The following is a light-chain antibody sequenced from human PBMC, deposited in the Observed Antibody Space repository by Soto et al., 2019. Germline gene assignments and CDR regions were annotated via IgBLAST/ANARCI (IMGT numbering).Light chain of an antibody. Sequence: EIVLTQSPGTLSLSPGERATLSCRASHTNSSSYLAWYQQKPGQAPRLLMYGISRRATGIPDRFSGSGSGTDFTLTITRLEPEDFAVYYCQQYVTSSPRTFGQGTKVKIK. J-gene: IGKJ1*01. CDR1: HTNSSSY. CDR2: GIS. CDR3: QQYVTSSPRT. V-gene: IGKV3-20*01.